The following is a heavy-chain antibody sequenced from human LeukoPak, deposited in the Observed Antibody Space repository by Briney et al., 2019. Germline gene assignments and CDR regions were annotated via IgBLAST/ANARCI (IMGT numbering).Heavy chain of an antibody. CDR3: TTVGSSWGFDY. J-gene: IGHJ4*02. CDR1: GFTFSAAW. D-gene: IGHD6-13*01. V-gene: IGHV3-15*01. Sequence: GGSLRLSCVASGFTFSAAWMTWVRQAPRKGLECVGRIKSRTDGGTTDYATPVKGRFAISRDDSKNTLYLQMNSLKIEDTGVYYCTTVGSSWGFDYWGQGTLVTVSS. CDR2: IKSRTDGGTT.